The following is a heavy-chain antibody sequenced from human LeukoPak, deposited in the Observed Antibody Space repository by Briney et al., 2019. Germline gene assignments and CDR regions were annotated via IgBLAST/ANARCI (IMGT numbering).Heavy chain of an antibody. V-gene: IGHV3-23*01. CDR2: ISGSGGST. J-gene: IGHJ4*02. CDR1: GFTFSSYA. Sequence: GGSLRLSCAASGFTFSSYAMSWVRQAPGKGLEWVSAISGSGGSTYYADSVKGRFTISRDNSKNTLYLQMNSLRAEDTAVYYCARRGESTTYGDYRFDYWGQGTLVTVSS. CDR3: ARRGESTTYGDYRFDY. D-gene: IGHD4-17*01.